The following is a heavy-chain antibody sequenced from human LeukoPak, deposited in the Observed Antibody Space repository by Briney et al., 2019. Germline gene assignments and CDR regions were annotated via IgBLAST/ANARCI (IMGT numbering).Heavy chain of an antibody. CDR3: AKGLAAGPQYGLDV. V-gene: IGHV3-23*01. CDR2: ISAGGLTT. Sequence: GGSLRLSCTASGFTFSTYAMTWVRQAPGRGREWVSIISAGGLTTYYTDSVKGRFTISRDNSKSTFNLQMNSLRAEDTAIYYCAKGLAAGPQYGLDVWGQGTTVTVSS. CDR1: GFTFSTYA. J-gene: IGHJ6*02. D-gene: IGHD6-13*01.